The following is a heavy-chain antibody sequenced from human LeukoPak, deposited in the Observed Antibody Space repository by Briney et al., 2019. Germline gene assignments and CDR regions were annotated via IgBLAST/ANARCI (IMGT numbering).Heavy chain of an antibody. J-gene: IGHJ6*03. D-gene: IGHD4-17*01. CDR2: MNPNSGNT. V-gene: IGHV1-8*03. CDR3: ARGDYEYYYYYYMDV. CDR1: GYTFTSYD. Sequence: ASVKVSCKASGYTFTSYDINWVRQATGQGLEWMGWMNPNSGNTGYAQKLQGRVTITRNTSISTAYMELSSLRSEDTAVYYCARGDYEYYYYYYMDVWGKGTTVTVSS.